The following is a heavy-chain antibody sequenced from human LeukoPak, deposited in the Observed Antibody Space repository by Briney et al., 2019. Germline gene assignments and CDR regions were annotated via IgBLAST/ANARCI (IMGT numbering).Heavy chain of an antibody. CDR2: ISSSGSTI. J-gene: IGHJ6*04. D-gene: IGHD6-13*01. CDR1: GFTFSSYE. V-gene: IGHV3-48*03. Sequence: GGSLRLSCAASGFTFSSYEMNWVRQAPGKGLEWVSYISSSGSTIYYADSVKGRFTTSRDNAKNSLYLQMNSLRAEDTAVYYCARDSEAAGMGFLDVWGKGTTVTVSS. CDR3: ARDSEAAGMGFLDV.